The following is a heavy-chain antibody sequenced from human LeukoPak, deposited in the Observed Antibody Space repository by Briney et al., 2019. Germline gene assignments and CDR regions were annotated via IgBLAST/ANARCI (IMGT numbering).Heavy chain of an antibody. CDR3: ARGYHSLRMDV. Sequence: ASVKVSCKASGYTFTSYDINWVRQATGQGLEWMGWMNPNSGNTGYAQKFQGRVTITRNTSISTAYMELSSLRSEDTAVYYCARGYHSLRMDVWGKGTTVIVSS. V-gene: IGHV1-8*03. J-gene: IGHJ6*04. D-gene: IGHD2-2*01. CDR2: MNPNSGNT. CDR1: GYTFTSYD.